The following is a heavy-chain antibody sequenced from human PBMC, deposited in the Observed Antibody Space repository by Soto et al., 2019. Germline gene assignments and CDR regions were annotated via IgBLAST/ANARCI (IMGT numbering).Heavy chain of an antibody. CDR1: GGSFSGYY. Sequence: KASETLSLTCAVYGGSFSGYYWSWIRQPPGKGLGWIGEINHSGSTNYNPSLKSRVTISVDTSKNQFSLKLSSVTAADTAVYYCASSSSWYVPHYYYGMDVWGQGTTVTVSS. CDR3: ASSSSWYVPHYYYGMDV. J-gene: IGHJ6*02. V-gene: IGHV4-34*01. D-gene: IGHD6-13*01. CDR2: INHSGST.